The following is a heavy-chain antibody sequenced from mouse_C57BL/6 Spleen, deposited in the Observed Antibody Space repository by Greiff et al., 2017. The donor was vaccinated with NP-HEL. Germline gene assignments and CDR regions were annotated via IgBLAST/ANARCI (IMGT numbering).Heavy chain of an antibody. J-gene: IGHJ3*01. D-gene: IGHD4-1*01. CDR3: ARYWDEFAY. CDR2: IDPSDSYT. V-gene: IGHV1-59*01. Sequence: QVQLQQPGAELVRPGTSVKLSCKASGYTFTSYWMHWVKQRPGQGLEWIGVIDPSDSYTNYNQKFKGKATLTVDTSSSTAYMQLSSLTSEDSAVYYCARYWDEFAYWGQGTLVTVSA. CDR1: GYTFTSYW.